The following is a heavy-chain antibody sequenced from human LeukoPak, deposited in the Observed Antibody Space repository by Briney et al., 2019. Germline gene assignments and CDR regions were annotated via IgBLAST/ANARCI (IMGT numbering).Heavy chain of an antibody. CDR1: GFTFSSYA. CDR2: VRGSGGNT. V-gene: IGHV3-23*01. CDR3: ARISSSSWKNFDI. D-gene: IGHD6-13*01. Sequence: GGSLRLACAASGFTFSSYAMSWVRQPPGKGLGWVSSVRGSGGNTYYADFVKGRFTISRDNSKNTLYVQMNSLRAEDTAIYYCARISSSSWKNFDIWGQGTMVTVSS. J-gene: IGHJ3*02.